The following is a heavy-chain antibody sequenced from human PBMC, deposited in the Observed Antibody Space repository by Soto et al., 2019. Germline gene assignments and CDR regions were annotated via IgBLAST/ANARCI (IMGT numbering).Heavy chain of an antibody. CDR3: ATVRYYYGSGSYPNWFDP. CDR1: GYTLTELS. D-gene: IGHD3-10*01. Sequence: ASVKVSCKVSGYTLTELSMHWVRQAPGKGLEWMGGFDPEDGETIYAQKFQGRVTMTEDTSTDTAYMELSSLRSEDTAVYYCATVRYYYGSGSYPNWFDPWGQGTLVTVSS. V-gene: IGHV1-24*01. CDR2: FDPEDGET. J-gene: IGHJ5*02.